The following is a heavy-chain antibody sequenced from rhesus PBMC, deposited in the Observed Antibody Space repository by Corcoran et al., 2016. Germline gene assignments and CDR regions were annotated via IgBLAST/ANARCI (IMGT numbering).Heavy chain of an antibody. V-gene: IGHV2-174*01. J-gene: IGHJ4*01. Sequence: QVTLNESGPALVKPTQTLTLTCTFSGFSVTTTGMALAWGRQPLGTALGCLPLLYCDGDKRYTTSLKSRLTLSKDTSKSQVVLTMTNAEPVDPGTDYCARLYCGGVYCFRSSLRVLDYWGRGVLVTVSS. D-gene: IGHD2-27*01. CDR2: LYCDGDK. CDR1: GFSVTTTGMA. CDR3: ARLYCGGVYCFRSSLRVLDY.